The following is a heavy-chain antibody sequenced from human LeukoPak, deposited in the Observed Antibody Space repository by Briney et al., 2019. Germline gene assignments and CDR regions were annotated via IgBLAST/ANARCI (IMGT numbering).Heavy chain of an antibody. V-gene: IGHV4-59*08. J-gene: IGHJ6*02. CDR3: ASWSGYSPPGYYYGMDV. Sequence: SETLSLTCTVSGGSISSYYWSWIRQPPGKGLEWIGYIYYSGSTNYNPSLKSRVTISVDTSKNQFSLKLSSVTAADTAVYCCASWSGYSPPGYYYGMDVWGQGTTVTVSS. CDR2: IYYSGST. CDR1: GGSISSYY. D-gene: IGHD3-3*01.